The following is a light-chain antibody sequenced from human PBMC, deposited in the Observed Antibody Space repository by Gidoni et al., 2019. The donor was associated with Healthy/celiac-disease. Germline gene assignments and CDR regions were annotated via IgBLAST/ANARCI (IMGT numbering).Light chain of an antibody. CDR3: QQRSSWPPGYT. CDR1: QSVSSY. J-gene: IGKJ2*01. Sequence: DIVFTLSPATLSLSPGERATLSCTARQSVSSYLAWYQQKPGQAPTLLIYDASNRATGIPARFSCSGSGTDFALTISSLEPEDFAVYYCQQRSSWPPGYTFGEGTKLEIK. CDR2: DAS. V-gene: IGKV3-11*01.